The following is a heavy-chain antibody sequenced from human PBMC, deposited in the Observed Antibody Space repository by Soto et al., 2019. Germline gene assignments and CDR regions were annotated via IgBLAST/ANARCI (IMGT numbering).Heavy chain of an antibody. CDR2: IFSNDEK. V-gene: IGHV2-26*01. Sequence: SGPTLVNPTETLTLTCTVSGFSLSNARMGVSWIRQPPGKALEWLAHIFSNDEKSYSTSLKSRLTISKDTSKSQVVLTMTNMDPVDTATYYCARISPAVGLRCLDKYYFDYWGQGTLVTVSS. J-gene: IGHJ4*02. CDR1: GFSLSNARMG. D-gene: IGHD3-3*01. CDR3: ARISPAVGLRCLDKYYFDY.